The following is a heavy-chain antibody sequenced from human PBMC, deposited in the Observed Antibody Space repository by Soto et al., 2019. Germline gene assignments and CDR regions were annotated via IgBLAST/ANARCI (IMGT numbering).Heavy chain of an antibody. CDR2: IYYSGST. J-gene: IGHJ4*02. CDR3: AKSNGRASNFDY. D-gene: IGHD6-6*01. Sequence: SETLSLTCAVSGGSISSTNYYWGWKRQHPGKGLEWIGYIYYSGSTYYNPSLKSRVTISVDTSKNQFSLKLSSVTAADTAVYYCAKSNGRASNFDYWGQGTLVTVSS. V-gene: IGHV4-31*11. CDR1: GGSISSTNYY.